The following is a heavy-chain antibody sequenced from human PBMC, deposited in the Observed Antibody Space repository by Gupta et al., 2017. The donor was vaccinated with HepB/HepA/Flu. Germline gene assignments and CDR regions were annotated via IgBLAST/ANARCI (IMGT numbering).Heavy chain of an antibody. CDR1: GFTFSSYE. J-gene: IGHJ4*02. CDR2: ISSSGSTI. CDR3: ARGMDYYDSSGYYPRLDY. Sequence: EVQLVESGGGLVQPGGSLRLSCAASGFTFSSYEMNWVRQAPGKGLEWVSYISSSGSTIYYADSVKGRFTISRDNAKNSLYLQMNSLRAEDTAVYYCARGMDYYDSSGYYPRLDYWGQGTLVTVSS. D-gene: IGHD3-22*01. V-gene: IGHV3-48*03.